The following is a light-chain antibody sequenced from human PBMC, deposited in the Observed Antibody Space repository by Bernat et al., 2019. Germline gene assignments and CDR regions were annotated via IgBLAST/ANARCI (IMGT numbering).Light chain of an antibody. V-gene: IGLV1-44*01. CDR2: LNK. CDR3: AAWDGGLNAWL. Sequence: QSVLTQPPSASGTPGQSITISCSGTTSNIGINAVHWYQHLPGAAPKLLIYLNKERPSGVPVRFSGVKSGTSASLAISGLHSGDDGVYYCAAWDGGLNAWLFGGGTKLTVL. J-gene: IGLJ3*02. CDR1: TSNIGINA.